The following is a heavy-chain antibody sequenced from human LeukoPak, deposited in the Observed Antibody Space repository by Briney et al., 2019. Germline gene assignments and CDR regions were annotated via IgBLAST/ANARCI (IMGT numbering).Heavy chain of an antibody. J-gene: IGHJ4*02. CDR3: AKDRGIAVAGADFDY. V-gene: IGHV3-64*01. D-gene: IGHD6-19*01. CDR2: ISSNGGST. Sequence: PGGSLRLSCAASGFTFSSYAMHWVRPAPGKGLEYVSAISSNGGSTYYANSVKGRFAISRDNSKNKLYLQMGSLRAEDTAVYYCAKDRGIAVAGADFDYWGQGTLVTVSS. CDR1: GFTFSSYA.